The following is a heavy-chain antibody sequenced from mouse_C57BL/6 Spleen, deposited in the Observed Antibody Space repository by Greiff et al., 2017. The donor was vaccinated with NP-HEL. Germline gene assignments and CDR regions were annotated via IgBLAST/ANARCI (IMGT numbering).Heavy chain of an antibody. CDR3: ARRENYSNDWYFDV. CDR1: GFTFSSYG. CDR2: ISSGGSYT. Sequence: EVQVVESGGDLVKPGGSLKLSCAASGFTFSSYGMSWVRQTPDKRLEWVATISSGGSYTYYPDSVKGRFTISRDNAKNTLYLQMSSLKSEDTAMYYCARRENYSNDWYFDVWGTGTTVTVSS. J-gene: IGHJ1*03. D-gene: IGHD2-5*01. V-gene: IGHV5-6*01.